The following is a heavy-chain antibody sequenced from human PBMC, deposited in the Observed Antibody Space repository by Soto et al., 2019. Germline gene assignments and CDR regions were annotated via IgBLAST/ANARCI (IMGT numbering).Heavy chain of an antibody. CDR1: GFTVSTNF. CDR3: ARARMQLWPNYYDDGLDV. V-gene: IGHV3-66*01. Sequence: GGSLRLSCAASGFTVSTNFMTWVRQAPGKGLEWVSVIYSGGSTFYADSVKGRFTITRDNSKNTVYFQMNSLRVEDTAVYYCARARMQLWPNYYDDGLDVWGQGTTVTAP. D-gene: IGHD5-18*01. CDR2: IYSGGST. J-gene: IGHJ6*02.